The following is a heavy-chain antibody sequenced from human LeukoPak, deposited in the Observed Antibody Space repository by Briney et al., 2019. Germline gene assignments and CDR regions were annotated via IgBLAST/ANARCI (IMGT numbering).Heavy chain of an antibody. CDR1: GFTFSSYS. D-gene: IGHD6-19*01. Sequence: GGSLRLSCAASGFTFSSYSMNWVRQAPGKGLEWVSSISSSSSYIYYADSVKGRFTISRDNAKNSLYLRINSLRAEDTAVYYCARGSHSVSGWYVSDYWGQGTLVPVSS. CDR2: ISSSSSYI. V-gene: IGHV3-21*01. CDR3: ARGSHSVSGWYVSDY. J-gene: IGHJ4*02.